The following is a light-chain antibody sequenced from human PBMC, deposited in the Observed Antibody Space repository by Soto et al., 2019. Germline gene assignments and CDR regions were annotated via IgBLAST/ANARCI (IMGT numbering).Light chain of an antibody. V-gene: IGKV3-15*01. CDR1: QSVTSN. CDR2: GAS. J-gene: IGKJ1*01. Sequence: RVMTQCPAILSVCPGERATLSLRASQSVTSNLAWYQHKPGQAPRLLLYGASTRATGIPARFSGSGSGTEFTLTISSLQPEDFAVYYCHQYDTWPLTWTFGQGTKVDIK. CDR3: HQYDTWPLTWT.